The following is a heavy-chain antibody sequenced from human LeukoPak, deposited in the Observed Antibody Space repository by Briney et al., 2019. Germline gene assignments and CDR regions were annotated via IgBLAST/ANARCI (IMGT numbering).Heavy chain of an antibody. D-gene: IGHD5-24*01. Sequence: GEPLKISCKVSGYSFTNYWIGWVRQMPGKGLEWMGIIYPADSHTRYSPSFQGQVTISADKSISTAYLQWNSLKASDTAIYYCARGWLQSYFDYWGQGTLVTVSS. V-gene: IGHV5-51*01. CDR3: ARGWLQSYFDY. J-gene: IGHJ4*02. CDR1: GYSFTNYW. CDR2: IYPADSHT.